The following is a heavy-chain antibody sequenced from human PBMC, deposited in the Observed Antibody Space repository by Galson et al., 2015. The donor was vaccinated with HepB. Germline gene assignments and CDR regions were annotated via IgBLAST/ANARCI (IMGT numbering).Heavy chain of an antibody. V-gene: IGHV1-18*01. CDR2: ISPYNGNT. CDR3: ARGFSRGAVPGGY. J-gene: IGHJ4*02. Sequence: SVKVSCKASGYTFTSYGLSWLRQAPGQGLEYMGWISPYNGNTNYAQKLQGRITMTTDTSTSTAYMELRSLRPDDTAVYYCARGFSRGAVPGGYWGQGTLVTVSS. CDR1: GYTFTSYG. D-gene: IGHD2-15*01.